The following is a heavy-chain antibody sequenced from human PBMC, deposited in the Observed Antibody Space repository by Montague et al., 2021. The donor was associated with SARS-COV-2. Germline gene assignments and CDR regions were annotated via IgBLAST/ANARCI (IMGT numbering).Heavy chain of an antibody. J-gene: IGHJ4*02. Sequence: SLRLSCAASGFTFSSYAMNWVRQAPGKGLEWVAVISYDGSNKYYADSVKGRFTISRDNSKNTLYLQMNSLRAEDTAVYYCASGDYSGTYFLNHFDYWGQGTLVTVSS. CDR2: ISYDGSNK. CDR1: GFTFSSYA. V-gene: IGHV3-30*04. D-gene: IGHD3-10*01. CDR3: ASGDYSGTYFLNHFDY.